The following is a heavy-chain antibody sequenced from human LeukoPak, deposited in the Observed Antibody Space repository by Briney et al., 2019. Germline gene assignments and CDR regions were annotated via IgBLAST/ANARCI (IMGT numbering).Heavy chain of an antibody. J-gene: IGHJ4*02. D-gene: IGHD2-2*02. CDR3: ARWVGYCSSTSCYMDY. Sequence: PSETLSLTCAVYGGSFSGYYWSWIRQPPGKGLEWIGEINHSGSTNYNPSLKSRVTISVDTSKNQFSLTLSSVTAADTAVYYCARWVGYCSSTSCYMDYWGQGTLVTVSS. CDR1: GGSFSGYY. V-gene: IGHV4-34*01. CDR2: INHSGST.